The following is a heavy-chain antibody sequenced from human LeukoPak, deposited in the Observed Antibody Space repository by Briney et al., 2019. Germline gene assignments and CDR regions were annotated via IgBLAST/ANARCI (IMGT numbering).Heavy chain of an antibody. Sequence: PSETLSLTCAVYGGSLSGYYWSWIRQPPGKGLEWIGEINHSGSTNYNPSLKSRVTISVDTSKNQFSLKLSSVTAADTAVYYCARVRQRETIFGVVRPYFDYWGQGTLVTVSS. J-gene: IGHJ4*02. CDR1: GGSLSGYY. D-gene: IGHD3-3*01. CDR2: INHSGST. CDR3: ARVRQRETIFGVVRPYFDY. V-gene: IGHV4-34*01.